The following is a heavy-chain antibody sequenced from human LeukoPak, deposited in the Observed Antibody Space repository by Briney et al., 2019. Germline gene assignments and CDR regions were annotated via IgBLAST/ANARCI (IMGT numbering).Heavy chain of an antibody. CDR3: ARELLWFGGSNGAFDI. CDR1: GFTFSSYW. CDR2: IKQDGSEK. D-gene: IGHD3-10*01. V-gene: IGHV3-7*01. J-gene: IGHJ3*02. Sequence: GGSLRLSCAASGFTFSSYWMSWVRQAPGKGLEWVAHIKQDGSEKYYVDSVKGRFTISRDNAKNSLYLQMNSLRAEGTAVYYCARELLWFGGSNGAFDIWGQGTMVTVSS.